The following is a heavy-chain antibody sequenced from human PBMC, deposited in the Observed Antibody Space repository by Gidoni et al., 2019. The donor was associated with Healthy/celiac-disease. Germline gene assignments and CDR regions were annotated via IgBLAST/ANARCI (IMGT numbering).Heavy chain of an antibody. J-gene: IGHJ5*02. CDR1: GGSISSGDYY. CDR3: ARDFREGNYGSGSYEWFDP. Sequence: QVQLQESGPGLVKTSQTLSLTCTVSGGSISSGDYYWSWIRQPPGKGLEWIGYIYYSGSTYYNPSLKSRVTISVDTSKNQFSLKLSSVTAADTAVYYCARDFREGNYGSGSYEWFDPWGQGTLVTVSS. D-gene: IGHD3-10*01. CDR2: IYYSGST. V-gene: IGHV4-30-4*01.